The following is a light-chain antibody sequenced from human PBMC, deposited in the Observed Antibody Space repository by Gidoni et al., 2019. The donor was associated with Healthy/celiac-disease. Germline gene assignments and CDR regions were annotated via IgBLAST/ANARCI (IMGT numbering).Light chain of an antibody. CDR1: SSDVGGYNY. J-gene: IGLJ2*01. CDR2: DVS. V-gene: IGLV2-14*01. Sequence: QSALTQPAPVSGSPGQSITISCTGTSSDVGGYNYVSWYQQHPGKAPKLMIYDVSNRPSGVSNRFSGSKSGNTSSLTISGLQAEDEADYYCSSYTSSSTLVFGGGPKLTVL. CDR3: SSYTSSSTLV.